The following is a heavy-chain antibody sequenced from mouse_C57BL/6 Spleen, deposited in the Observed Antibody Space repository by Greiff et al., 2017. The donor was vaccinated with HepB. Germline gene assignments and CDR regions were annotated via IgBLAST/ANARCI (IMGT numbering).Heavy chain of an antibody. D-gene: IGHD1-1*01. CDR1: GYTFTSYW. CDR2: IYPGSGST. CDR3: ARKEDYYGSSYYFDY. Sequence: QVQLQQPGAELVKPGASVKMSCKASGYTFTSYWITWVKQRPGQGLEWIGDIYPGSGSTNYNEKFKSKATLTVDTSSSTAYMQLSSLTSEDSAVYYCARKEDYYGSSYYFDYWGQGTTLTVSS. V-gene: IGHV1-55*01. J-gene: IGHJ2*01.